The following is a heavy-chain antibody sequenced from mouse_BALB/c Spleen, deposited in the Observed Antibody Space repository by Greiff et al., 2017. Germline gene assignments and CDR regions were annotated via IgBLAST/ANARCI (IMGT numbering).Heavy chain of an antibody. Sequence: QVQLQQSGAELMKPGASVKISCKATGYTFSSYWIEWVKQRPGHGLEWIGEILPGSGSTNYNEKFKGKATFTADTSSNTAYMQLSSLTSEDSAVYYCARGSLLRPAWFAYWGQGTLVTVSA. D-gene: IGHD1-2*01. J-gene: IGHJ3*01. CDR2: ILPGSGST. CDR3: ARGSLLRPAWFAY. CDR1: GYTFSSYW. V-gene: IGHV1-9*01.